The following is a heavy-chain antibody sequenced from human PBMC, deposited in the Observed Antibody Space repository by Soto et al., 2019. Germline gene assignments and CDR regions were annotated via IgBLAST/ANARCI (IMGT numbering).Heavy chain of an antibody. V-gene: IGHV1-58*01. J-gene: IGHJ3*02. CDR1: GFTFTSSA. CDR3: AAAAGGHYYDSSDLLGAAFDI. CDR2: IVVGSGNT. D-gene: IGHD3-22*01. Sequence: QMQLVQSGPEVTKPGTSVKVSCKASGFTFTSSAVQWVRQARGQRLEWIGWIVVGSGNTNYAQKFQERVTITRDMSTSTAYMELSSLRSEDTAVYYFAAAAGGHYYDSSDLLGAAFDIWVQWTMVTVSS.